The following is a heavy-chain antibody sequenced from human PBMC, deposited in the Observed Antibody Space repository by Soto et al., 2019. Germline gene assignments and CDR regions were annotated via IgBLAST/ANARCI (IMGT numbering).Heavy chain of an antibody. V-gene: IGHV1-69*01. CDR1: GGTFSSYA. CDR3: ARTTSSSGWPPPEILVLPHLDGMDV. CDR2: ISPIFGIA. J-gene: IGHJ6*02. D-gene: IGHD6-19*01. Sequence: QVQLVQSGAEVQKPGSSVKVSCKASGGTFSSYAISWVRQAPGQGLEWMGGISPIFGIAYYAQNFQGRVTITADESTSTDYIELSSLSSEDTAAYYCARTTSSSGWPPPEILVLPHLDGMDVWGQGTTVTVSS.